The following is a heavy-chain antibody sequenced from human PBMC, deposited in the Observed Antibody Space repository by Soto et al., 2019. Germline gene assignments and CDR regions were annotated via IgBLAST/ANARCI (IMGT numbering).Heavy chain of an antibody. Sequence: PSETLSLTCTVSGGSISSYYWSWIRQPPGKGLEWIGYIYYSGSTNYNPSLKSRVTISVDTSKNQFSLKLSSVTAADTAVYYCAGREELLWGFDYWGQGTLVTVSS. J-gene: IGHJ4*02. V-gene: IGHV4-59*01. CDR2: IYYSGST. CDR3: AGREELLWGFDY. CDR1: GGSISSYY. D-gene: IGHD1-26*01.